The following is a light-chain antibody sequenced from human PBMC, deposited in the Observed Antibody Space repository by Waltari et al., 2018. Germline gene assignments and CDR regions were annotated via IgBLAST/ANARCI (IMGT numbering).Light chain of an antibody. CDR3: GTWDSSLSGAV. V-gene: IGLV1-51*02. CDR1: SSNIGHNY. CDR2: EDT. J-gene: IGLJ7*01. Sequence: QSAFTQPPSVPAAPGPGATIPCPGDSSNIGHNYVSWYRQFPGTAPQLLIYEDTAGPSGSPARFSGSTSGTSATLDITGLQAGDEADYYCGTWDSSLSGAVFGGGTHLTVL.